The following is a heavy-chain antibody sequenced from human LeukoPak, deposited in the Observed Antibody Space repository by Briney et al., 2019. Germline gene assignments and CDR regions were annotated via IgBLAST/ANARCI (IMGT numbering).Heavy chain of an antibody. Sequence: GGSLRLSCAASGFTFSSYWMSWVRQAPGKGLEWVANIKQDGSEKYCVDSVKGRFTISRDNAKNSLYLQMNSLRAEDTAVYYCARVLSGYDFLYYYYYMDVWGKGTTVTISS. CDR2: IKQDGSEK. D-gene: IGHD5-12*01. CDR1: GFTFSSYW. CDR3: ARVLSGYDFLYYYYYMDV. J-gene: IGHJ6*03. V-gene: IGHV3-7*01.